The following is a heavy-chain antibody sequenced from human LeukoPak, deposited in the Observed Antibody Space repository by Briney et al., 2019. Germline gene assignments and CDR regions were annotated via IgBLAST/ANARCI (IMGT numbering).Heavy chain of an antibody. CDR3: AKAPNYVFDY. D-gene: IGHD4/OR15-4a*01. J-gene: IGHJ4*02. Sequence: GGSLRLSCLTSGFTLSTNAMSWVRQAPGKGLEWVSAISGSGGSTHYADSVKGRFTISRDNSKNTLYLQMNSLRAEDTAVYYCAKAPNYVFDYWGQGTLVTVSS. CDR1: GFTLSTNA. V-gene: IGHV3-23*01. CDR2: ISGSGGST.